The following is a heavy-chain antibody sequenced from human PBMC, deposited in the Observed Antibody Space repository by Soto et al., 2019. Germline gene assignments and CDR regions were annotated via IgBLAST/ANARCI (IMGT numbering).Heavy chain of an antibody. J-gene: IGHJ6*01. Sequence: GVSAKASCKASGFMLAVRYFRWMREETGQGLEWLGWINPNTGGTTYAQKFQGRVTLTWDTSINTAYMELSSLRGEDTAVYYCAKDQPPIFRSGSGMDVWGQATLVSV. D-gene: IGHD3-3*01. CDR1: GFMLAVRY. CDR3: AKDQPPIFRSGSGMDV. CDR2: INPNTGGT. V-gene: IGHV1-2*02.